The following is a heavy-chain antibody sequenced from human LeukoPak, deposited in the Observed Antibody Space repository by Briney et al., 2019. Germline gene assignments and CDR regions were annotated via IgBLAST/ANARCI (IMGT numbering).Heavy chain of an antibody. J-gene: IGHJ5*02. D-gene: IGHD2-2*01. CDR2: INYSGST. CDR1: GGSISSSSYY. Sequence: PSETLSLTCTVSGGSISSSSYYWGWIRQPPGKGLEWVGSINYSGSTYYNPSLKSRVTISVDTSKNQFSLKLSSVTAADTAVYYCARQRGSLRYCSSTSCLKYNWFDPWGQGTLVTVSS. CDR3: ARQRGSLRYCSSTSCLKYNWFDP. V-gene: IGHV4-39*01.